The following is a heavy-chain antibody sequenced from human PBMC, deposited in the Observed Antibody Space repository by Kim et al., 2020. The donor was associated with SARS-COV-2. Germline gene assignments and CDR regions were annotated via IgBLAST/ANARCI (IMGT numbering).Heavy chain of an antibody. CDR1: GFTFSSYD. Sequence: GGSLRLSCAASGFTFSSYDMHWIRQAPGKGLEWVPVIRIIGSTIYYADSVKGRITISRDNAKNSLYLKMNSVRAEDSELYYCARDAAGTGDWFDTWGQGTLVTVSS. D-gene: IGHD6-13*01. CDR2: IRIIGSTI. CDR3: ARDAAGTGDWFDT. V-gene: IGHV3-48*04. J-gene: IGHJ5*02.